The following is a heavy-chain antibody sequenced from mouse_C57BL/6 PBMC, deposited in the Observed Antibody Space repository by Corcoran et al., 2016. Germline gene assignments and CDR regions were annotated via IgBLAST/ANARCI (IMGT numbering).Heavy chain of an antibody. Sequence: EVQLQQSGPELVKPGASVKISCKASGYTFTDYYMNWVKQSHGKSLEWIGDINPNNGGTSYNQKFKGKATLTVDKSSSTAYMELRSLTSEDSAVYYGALWSYYLDYWGQGTTLTVSS. CDR2: INPNNGGT. D-gene: IGHD1-1*02. V-gene: IGHV1-26*01. CDR1: GYTFTDYY. J-gene: IGHJ2*01. CDR3: ALWSYYLDY.